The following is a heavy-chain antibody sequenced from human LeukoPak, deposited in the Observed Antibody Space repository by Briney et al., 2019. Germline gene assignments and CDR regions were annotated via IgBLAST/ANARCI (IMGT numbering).Heavy chain of an antibody. CDR2: IDPYTGAT. CDR3: ARALGYCSSTSCYRLWFDP. J-gene: IGHJ5*02. V-gene: IGHV1-2*06. CDR1: GYTFTGYY. Sequence: ASVKVSCKASGYTFTGYYMHWVRQAPGQGLEWMGRIDPYTGATNYAQKFQGRVTITADESTSTAYMELSSLRSEDTAVYYCARALGYCSSTSCYRLWFDPWGQGTLVTVSS. D-gene: IGHD2-2*02.